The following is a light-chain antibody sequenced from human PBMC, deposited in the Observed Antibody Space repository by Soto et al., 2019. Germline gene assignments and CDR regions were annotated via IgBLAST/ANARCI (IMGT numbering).Light chain of an antibody. CDR3: QHYGNSPPTWT. CDR1: QSVSSSY. Sequence: EIVLTQSPGTLSLSPGERATLSCSASQSVSSSYLAWYQQKPGQAPRLVIHGASSRATGIPDRFSGSGSGTDFTLTISRLEPEDFAVYYCQHYGNSPPTWTFGQGTKVEIK. J-gene: IGKJ1*01. CDR2: GAS. V-gene: IGKV3-20*01.